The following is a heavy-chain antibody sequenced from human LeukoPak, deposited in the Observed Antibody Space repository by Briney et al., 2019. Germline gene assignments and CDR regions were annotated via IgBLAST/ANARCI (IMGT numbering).Heavy chain of an antibody. CDR1: GFTFSSHW. D-gene: IGHD2-15*01. J-gene: IGHJ4*02. Sequence: GGSLRLSCAASGFTFSSHWMYWVRQAPGKGLEWVANIKQDGSERFYVDSVKGRFTISRDNAKNSLYLQMNGLRAEDTAVYYCVRGYCVGSSCSRAYWGQGTLVTVSS. CDR2: IKQDGSER. CDR3: VRGYCVGSSCSRAY. V-gene: IGHV3-7*02.